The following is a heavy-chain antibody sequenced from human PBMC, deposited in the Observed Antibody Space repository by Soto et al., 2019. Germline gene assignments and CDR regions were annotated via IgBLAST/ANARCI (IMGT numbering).Heavy chain of an antibody. Sequence: QVQLVESGGGVVQPGRSLRLSCAASGFTFSSYGMHWVRQAPGKGLEWVAVIWYDGSNKYYADSVKGRFTISRDNSKNTLYLQMNSLRAEDTAVYYCAKEARLYYDSSGYYFFDAFDIWGQGTMVTVSS. D-gene: IGHD3-22*01. CDR3: AKEARLYYDSSGYYFFDAFDI. CDR1: GFTFSSYG. CDR2: IWYDGSNK. V-gene: IGHV3-33*06. J-gene: IGHJ3*02.